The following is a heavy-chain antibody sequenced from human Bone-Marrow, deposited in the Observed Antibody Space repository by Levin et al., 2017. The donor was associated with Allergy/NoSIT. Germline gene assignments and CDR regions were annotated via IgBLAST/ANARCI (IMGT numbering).Heavy chain of an antibody. J-gene: IGHJ3*02. D-gene: IGHD6-6*01. CDR3: ASLIKGYSSSSGAIDAFDI. CDR2: IYPGDSDT. Sequence: KVSCKGSGYSFTSYWIGWVRQMPGKGLEWMGIIYPGDSDTRYSPSFQGQVTISADKSISTAYLQWSSLKASDTAMYYCASLIKGYSSSSGAIDAFDIWGQGTMVTVSS. CDR1: GYSFTSYW. V-gene: IGHV5-51*01.